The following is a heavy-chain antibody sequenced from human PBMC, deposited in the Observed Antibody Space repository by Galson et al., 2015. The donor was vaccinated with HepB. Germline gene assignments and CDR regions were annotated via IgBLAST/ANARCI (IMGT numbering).Heavy chain of an antibody. D-gene: IGHD3-22*01. CDR3: ATLPGINANIRYYYDSSGYAPDFDY. V-gene: IGHV3-23*01. Sequence: ALRLSCAASGFTFSSYAMSWVRQAPGKGLEWVSAISGSGGSTYYADSVKGRFTISRDNSKNTPYLQMNSLRAEDTAVYYCATLPGINANIRYYYDSSGYAPDFDYWGQGTLVTVSS. CDR1: GFTFSSYA. J-gene: IGHJ4*02. CDR2: ISGSGGST.